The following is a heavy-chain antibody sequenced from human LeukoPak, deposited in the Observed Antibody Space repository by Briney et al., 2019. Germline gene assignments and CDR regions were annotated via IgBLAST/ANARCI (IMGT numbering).Heavy chain of an antibody. V-gene: IGHV3-23*01. CDR3: ARVWACSGGSCYSWFFRDEAYYSYYMDV. CDR1: GFTFSSYA. J-gene: IGHJ6*03. CDR2: ISGSGGST. Sequence: GGSLRLSCAASGFTFSSYAMSWVRQAPGKGLEWGSAISGSGGSTYYADSVKGRFTISRDNPKNALYLQMNSLRVEDTPGFDCARVWACSGGSCYSWFFRDEAYYSYYMDVWGKGTTVTVSS. D-gene: IGHD2-15*01.